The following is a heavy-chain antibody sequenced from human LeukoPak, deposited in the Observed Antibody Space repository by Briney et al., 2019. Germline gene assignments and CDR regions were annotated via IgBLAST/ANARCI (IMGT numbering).Heavy chain of an antibody. CDR3: ARESYYDSSGYSHDAFDI. CDR1: GGSISSYY. Sequence: ASETLSLTCTVSGGSISSYYWSWIRQPPGKGLEWIGYIYYSGSTNYNPSLKSRVTISVDTSKNQFSLKLSSVIAADTAVYYCARESYYDSSGYSHDAFDIWGQGTMVTVSS. D-gene: IGHD3-22*01. CDR2: IYYSGST. J-gene: IGHJ3*02. V-gene: IGHV4-59*01.